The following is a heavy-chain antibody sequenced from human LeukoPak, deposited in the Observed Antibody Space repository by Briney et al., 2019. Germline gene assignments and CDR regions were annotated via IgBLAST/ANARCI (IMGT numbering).Heavy chain of an antibody. Sequence: GGSLRLSCAAPGFTFSSYGMHWVRQAPDEVLEWVAVISYDGSNKYYADSVEGRFTISRDNSKNTPYLQMNSLRADDTAVYYCAKVRMVSDEYYFDYWGQGTLVTVSS. CDR3: AKVRMVSDEYYFDY. CDR2: ISYDGSNK. J-gene: IGHJ4*02. V-gene: IGHV3-30*18. CDR1: GFTFSSYG. D-gene: IGHD3-10*01.